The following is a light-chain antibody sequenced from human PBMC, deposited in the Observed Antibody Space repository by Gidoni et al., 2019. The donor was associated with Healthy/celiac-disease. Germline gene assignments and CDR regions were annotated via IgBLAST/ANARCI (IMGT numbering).Light chain of an antibody. V-gene: IGKV3-11*01. CDR1: QSVSSY. Sequence: EIVLTQSPATMSLSPGERATLSCRASQSVSSYLAWYQQKPGQAPRLLIYDASNRATGIPARFIGSGSGTDFTLTISSLEPEDFAVYYCQQPETFGQGTKVEIK. J-gene: IGKJ1*01. CDR2: DAS. CDR3: QQPET.